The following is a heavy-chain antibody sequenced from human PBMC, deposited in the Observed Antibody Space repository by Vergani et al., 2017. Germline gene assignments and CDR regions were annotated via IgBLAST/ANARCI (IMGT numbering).Heavy chain of an antibody. V-gene: IGHV4-59*12. CDR2: IYYSGST. CDR1: GGSISSYY. Sequence: QVQLQESGPGLVKPSEALSLTCTVSGGSISSYYWSWIRQPPGKGLEWIGYIYYSGSTNYNPSLKSRVTISVDTSRNQFSLKLSSVTAADTAVYYCARESDCSGGSCYSHAFDIWGQGTMVTVSS. J-gene: IGHJ3*02. CDR3: ARESDCSGGSCYSHAFDI. D-gene: IGHD2-15*01.